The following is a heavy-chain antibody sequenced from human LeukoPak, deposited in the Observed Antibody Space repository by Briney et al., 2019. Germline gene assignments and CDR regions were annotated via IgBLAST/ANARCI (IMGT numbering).Heavy chain of an antibody. CDR2: IYADGYT. V-gene: IGHV3-53*01. CDR3: ARGVGEGLSSDY. Sequence: PGGSLKLSCAASGISVSNDYMSWVRQAPGKGLEWVSAIYADGYTRDAASVKGRFSISRHNSKNTAYLQMNSLRAEDTAFYYCARGVGEGLSSDYWGQGTLVTVSS. CDR1: GISVSNDY. J-gene: IGHJ4*02. D-gene: IGHD3-16*02.